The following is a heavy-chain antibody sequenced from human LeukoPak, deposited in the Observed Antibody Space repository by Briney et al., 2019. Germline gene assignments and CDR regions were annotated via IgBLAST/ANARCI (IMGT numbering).Heavy chain of an antibody. J-gene: IGHJ4*02. D-gene: IGHD5-12*01. CDR1: GFTFSNAW. CDR3: TTQTDTSGYDDY. CDR2: IKSKTDGGTT. Sequence: GGSLRLSCAASGFTFSNAWMSWVRQAPGKGREWVGRIKSKTDGGTTDYAAPVKGRFTISRDDSKNTLYLQMNSLKTEDTAVYYCTTQTDTSGYDDYWGQGTLVTVSS. V-gene: IGHV3-15*01.